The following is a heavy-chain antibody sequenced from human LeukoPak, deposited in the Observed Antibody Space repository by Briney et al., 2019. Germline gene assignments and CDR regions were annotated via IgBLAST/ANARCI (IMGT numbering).Heavy chain of an antibody. CDR1: GFTFSSYD. D-gene: IGHD3-22*01. V-gene: IGHV3-13*01. CDR2: IGTAGDT. CDR3: ARASAPYDSSGYLRNYYYYYMDV. J-gene: IGHJ6*03. Sequence: GGSLRLSCAASGFTFSSYDMHWVRQATGKGLEWVSAIGTAGDTYYPGSVKGRFTISRENAKNSLYLQMNSLRAGDTAVYYCARASAPYDSSGYLRNYYYYYMDVWGKGTTVTISS.